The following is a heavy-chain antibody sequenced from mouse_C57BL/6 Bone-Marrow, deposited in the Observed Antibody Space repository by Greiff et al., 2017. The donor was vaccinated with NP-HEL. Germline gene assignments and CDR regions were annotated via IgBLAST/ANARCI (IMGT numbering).Heavy chain of an antibody. J-gene: IGHJ4*01. CDR3: ARYLIYYDSPYYAMDY. D-gene: IGHD2-4*01. Sequence: QVQLKQPGAELVMPGASVKLSCKASGYTFTSYWMHWVKQRPGQGLEWIREIDPSDSYTNYNQKFKGKSTLTVDKSSSTAYMQLSSLTSEDSAVYYCARYLIYYDSPYYAMDYWGQGTSVTVSS. CDR1: GYTFTSYW. CDR2: IDPSDSYT. V-gene: IGHV1-69*01.